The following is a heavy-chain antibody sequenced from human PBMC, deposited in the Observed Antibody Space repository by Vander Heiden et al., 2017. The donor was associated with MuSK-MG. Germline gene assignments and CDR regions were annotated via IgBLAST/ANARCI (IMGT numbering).Heavy chain of an antibody. Sequence: QVQLQESGPGLVKPSETLSLTSPVSGGSISSYYWSWIRQPPGKGLEWIGYIYYSGSTNYNPSLKSRVTISVDTSKNQFSLKLSSVTAADTAVYYCARDRRYDYIWGSPYNWFDPWGQGTLVTVSA. J-gene: IGHJ5*02. D-gene: IGHD3-16*01. CDR1: GGSISSYY. CDR3: ARDRRYDYIWGSPYNWFDP. V-gene: IGHV4-59*01. CDR2: IYYSGST.